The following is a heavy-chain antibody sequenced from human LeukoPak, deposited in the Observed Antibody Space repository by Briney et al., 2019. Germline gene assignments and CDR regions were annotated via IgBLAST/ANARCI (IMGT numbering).Heavy chain of an antibody. CDR3: ARYPNNRYCTNGVCYTSAFDI. V-gene: IGHV4-34*01. CDR2: FYHSGGT. D-gene: IGHD2-8*01. CDR1: GGSFSGYY. J-gene: IGHJ3*02. Sequence: SETLSLTCAVYGGSFSGYYWSWIRQPPGKGLEWIGEFYHSGGTNYNPSLKSRVTISVDTSKHQLSLKLSSATAADTAVYYCARYPNNRYCTNGVCYTSAFDIWGQGTMVTVSS.